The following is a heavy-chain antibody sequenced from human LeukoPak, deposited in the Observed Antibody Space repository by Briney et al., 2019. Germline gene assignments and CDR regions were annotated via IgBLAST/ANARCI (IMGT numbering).Heavy chain of an antibody. J-gene: IGHJ4*02. CDR1: GFTVSRNY. CDR2: IYSGGST. D-gene: IGHD6-19*01. CDR3: ARWYTSGWDRGFDY. Sequence: GGSLRLSCAASGFTVSRNYMSWVRQAPGKGLEWVSLIYSGGSTYYADSVKGRFTISRDISKNTLYLQLNSLRAEDTAVYHCARWYTSGWDRGFDYWGQGTLVTVSS. V-gene: IGHV3-66*01.